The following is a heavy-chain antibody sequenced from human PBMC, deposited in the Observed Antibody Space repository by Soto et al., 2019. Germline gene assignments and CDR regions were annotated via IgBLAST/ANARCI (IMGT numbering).Heavy chain of an antibody. CDR2: IYYSGST. CDR1: GGSISSGDYY. J-gene: IGHJ6*02. Sequence: PSETRSLTCSVSGGSISSGDYYWSWIRQPPGKGLEWIGYIYYSGSTYYNPSLKSRVTISVDTSKNQFSLKLSSVTAADTAVYYCARDGASRNHYYYYGMDVWGQGTTVTVSS. V-gene: IGHV4-30-4*01. D-gene: IGHD3-16*01. CDR3: ARDGASRNHYYYYGMDV.